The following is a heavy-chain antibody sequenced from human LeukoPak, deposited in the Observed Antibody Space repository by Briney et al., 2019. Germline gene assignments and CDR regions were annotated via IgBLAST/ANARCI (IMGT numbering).Heavy chain of an antibody. CDR1: GYTLTELS. Sequence: ASVKVSCKVSGYTLTELSMHWVRQAPGKGLEWMGGFDPEDGETIYAQKFQGRVTMTEDTSTDTAYMELSSLRSEDTAVYYCATILRTGVAFDIWGQGTMVTVSS. CDR3: ATILRTGVAFDI. CDR2: FDPEDGET. V-gene: IGHV1-24*01. J-gene: IGHJ3*02. D-gene: IGHD3-16*01.